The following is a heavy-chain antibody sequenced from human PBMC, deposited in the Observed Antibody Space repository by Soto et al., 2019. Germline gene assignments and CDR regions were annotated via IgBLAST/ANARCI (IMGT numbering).Heavy chain of an antibody. CDR1: GYTFTGYY. CDR3: ASSVVPAATPSGSNGVVDY. CDR2: INPNNGDT. D-gene: IGHD2-2*01. J-gene: IGHJ4*02. V-gene: IGHV1-2*02. Sequence: ASVKVSCKASGYTFTGYYMHWVRQAPGQGLEWMGWINPNNGDTYYAQRFQGRVTMTRDTSIITAYMELSRLKSDDTAVYYCASSVVPAATPSGSNGVVDYWGQGTLVTVSS.